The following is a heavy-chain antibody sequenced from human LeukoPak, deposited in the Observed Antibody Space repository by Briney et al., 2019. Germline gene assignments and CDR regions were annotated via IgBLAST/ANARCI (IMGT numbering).Heavy chain of an antibody. Sequence: PSETLSLTRAVYGGSFSGYYWSWIRQPPGKGLEWIGEINHSGSTNYNPSLKSRVTISVDTSKNQFSLKLSSVTAADTAVYYCARGGGGSLRFWGQGTLVTVSS. J-gene: IGHJ4*02. CDR1: GGSFSGYY. V-gene: IGHV4-34*01. CDR3: ARGGGGSLRF. CDR2: INHSGST. D-gene: IGHD3-3*01.